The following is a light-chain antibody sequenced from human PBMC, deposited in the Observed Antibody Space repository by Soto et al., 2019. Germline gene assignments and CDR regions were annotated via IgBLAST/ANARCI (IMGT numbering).Light chain of an antibody. V-gene: IGKV3-20*01. J-gene: IGKJ1*01. CDR3: QQYDRSPWT. CDR2: GAS. Sequence: EIVLTQSPGTLSLSPGERATLSCRASQSVCSSFLAWYQQKAGQAPRLLIYGASSRATGIPDRFSGSGSGTDFTLTISRLEPEDFAVYYCQQYDRSPWTFGQGTKVEIK. CDR1: QSVCSSF.